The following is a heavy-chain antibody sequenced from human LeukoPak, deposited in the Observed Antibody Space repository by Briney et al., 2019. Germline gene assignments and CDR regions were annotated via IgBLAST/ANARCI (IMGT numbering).Heavy chain of an antibody. V-gene: IGHV3-30*02. J-gene: IGHJ4*02. CDR3: AKEGDGYNDFDY. CDR1: GFTFSSYG. CDR2: IRYDGSNK. Sequence: GGFLRLSCAASGFTFSSYGMHWVRQAPGKGLEWVAFIRYDGSNKYYADSVKGRFTISRDNSKNTLYLQMNSLRAEDTAVYYCAKEGDGYNDFDYWGQGTLVTVSS. D-gene: IGHD5-24*01.